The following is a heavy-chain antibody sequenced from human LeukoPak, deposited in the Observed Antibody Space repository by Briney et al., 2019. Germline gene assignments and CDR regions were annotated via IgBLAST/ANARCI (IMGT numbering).Heavy chain of an antibody. Sequence: GGSLRLSCAASGFTFSNAWMSWVRQAPGKGLEWVGRIKSKADGGTTDYAAPVKGRFTISRDDSKNTLYLQMNSLKTEDTAVYYCTTDLVVPAATTLTDYWGQGTLVTVSS. V-gene: IGHV3-15*01. CDR3: TTDLVVPAATTLTDY. CDR2: IKSKADGGTT. J-gene: IGHJ4*02. CDR1: GFTFSNAW. D-gene: IGHD2-2*01.